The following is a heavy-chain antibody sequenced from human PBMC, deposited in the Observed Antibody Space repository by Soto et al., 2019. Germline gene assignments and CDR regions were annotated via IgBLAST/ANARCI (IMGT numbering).Heavy chain of an antibody. Sequence: GESLKISCKGSGYSFTSYWIGWVRQMPGKGLEWMGIIYPGDSDTRYSPSLQGQVTNSADKSISTAYLQWSSLKSSDTAMYFCASSGGQWLVPGLDYYGMDVWGQGTTVTVSS. D-gene: IGHD6-19*01. V-gene: IGHV5-51*01. CDR2: IYPGDSDT. CDR3: ASSGGQWLVPGLDYYGMDV. CDR1: GYSFTSYW. J-gene: IGHJ6*02.